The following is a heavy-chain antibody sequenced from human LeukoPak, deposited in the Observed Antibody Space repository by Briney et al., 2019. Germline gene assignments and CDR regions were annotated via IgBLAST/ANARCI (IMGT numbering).Heavy chain of an antibody. J-gene: IGHJ3*02. CDR1: GYTFTSYG. D-gene: IGHD3-9*01. V-gene: IGHV1-18*01. CDR2: ISAYNGNT. Sequence: ASVKVSCKASGYTFTSYGISWVRQAPGQGLEWMGWISAYNGNTNYAQKLQGRVTMTTDTSTSTAYMELRSLRSDDTAVYYCARDWSGLYYDILTGYYSGAFDIWGQGTMVTVSS. CDR3: ARDWSGLYYDILTGYYSGAFDI.